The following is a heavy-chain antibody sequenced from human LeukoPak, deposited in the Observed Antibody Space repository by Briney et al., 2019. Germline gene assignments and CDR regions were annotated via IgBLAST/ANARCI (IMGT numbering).Heavy chain of an antibody. J-gene: IGHJ4*02. D-gene: IGHD3-22*01. Sequence: ASVKVSCKASGYTFTGYYMHWVRQAPGQGLEWMGWINPNSGGTNYAQKFQGRVTMTRDTSISTAYMELSRLRSDDTAVYYCARARLGSGYYDYWGQGTLVTVSS. CDR2: INPNSGGT. CDR1: GYTFTGYY. V-gene: IGHV1-2*02. CDR3: ARARLGSGYYDY.